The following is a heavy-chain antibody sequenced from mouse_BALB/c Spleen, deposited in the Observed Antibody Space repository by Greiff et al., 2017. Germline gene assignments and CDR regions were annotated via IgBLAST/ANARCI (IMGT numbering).Heavy chain of an antibody. CDR3: ARGFAY. Sequence: VESGGGLVKPGGSLKLSCAASGFAFSSYDMSWVRQTPEKRLEWVAYISSGGGSTYYPDTVKGRFTISRDNAKNTLYLQMSSLKSEDTAMYYCARGFAYWGQGTLVTVSA. V-gene: IGHV5-12-1*01. CDR2: ISSGGGST. J-gene: IGHJ3*01. CDR1: GFAFSSYD.